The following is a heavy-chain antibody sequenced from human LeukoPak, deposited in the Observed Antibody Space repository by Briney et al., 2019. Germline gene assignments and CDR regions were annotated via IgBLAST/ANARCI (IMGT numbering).Heavy chain of an antibody. CDR3: AKAPVFTFYVDY. Sequence: GGSLRLSCTPSGFTLSSYALSWVRQAPGKGLEWVSAISGSGGSTYYADSVKGRFTISRDNSKNTLYLQMNSLRAEDTAVYYCAKAPVFTFYVDYWGQGTLVTVSS. CDR2: ISGSGGST. CDR1: GFTLSSYA. J-gene: IGHJ4*02. V-gene: IGHV3-23*01. D-gene: IGHD3-10*01.